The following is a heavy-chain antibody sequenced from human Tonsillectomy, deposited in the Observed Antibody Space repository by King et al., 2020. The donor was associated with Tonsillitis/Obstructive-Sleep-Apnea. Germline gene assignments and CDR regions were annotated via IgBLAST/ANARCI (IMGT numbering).Heavy chain of an antibody. CDR3: ARVLNVWSAHFDY. V-gene: IGHV4-59*01. CDR2: FYYSGST. D-gene: IGHD3-3*01. CDR1: GGSISSDY. J-gene: IGHJ4*02. Sequence: VQLQESGPGLVKPSETLSLTCSVSGGSISSDYWSWIRQPPGKGLEWIGYFYYSGSTNYNPSLKSRVTISVDTSKNQFSLRLSSVTAADTAVYYCARVLNVWSAHFDYWGQGTLVTVSS.